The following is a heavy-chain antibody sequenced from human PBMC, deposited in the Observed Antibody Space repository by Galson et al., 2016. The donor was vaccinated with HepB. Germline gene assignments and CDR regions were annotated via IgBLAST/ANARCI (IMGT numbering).Heavy chain of an antibody. Sequence: QSGAEVKKPGESLKISCRASGSDFTKYWIVWVRQAPGKGLEWMGGYDPEDVETKYAQKFQGRVTMTEDTSTDTAYMEMSSLRSDDTAVYYCASGPRGGYYDTSDFYWNYGMDVWGQGTTVIVSS. CDR1: GSDFTKYW. CDR3: ASGPRGGYYDTSDFYWNYGMDV. V-gene: IGHV1-24*01. CDR2: YDPEDVET. D-gene: IGHD3-16*01. J-gene: IGHJ6*02.